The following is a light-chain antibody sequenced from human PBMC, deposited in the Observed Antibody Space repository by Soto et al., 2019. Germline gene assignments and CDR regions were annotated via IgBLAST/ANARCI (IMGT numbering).Light chain of an antibody. Sequence: EVVMTQSPGTLSVSLGESATLSCRASQSVDGYLAWYQQKPGQAPRLLIYGASTRATGVTARFRGGGSGTEFTLTISSLQSEDSAVYYCQQTYSVPPTFGRGTKVEI. CDR1: QSVDGY. V-gene: IGKV3-15*01. CDR2: GAS. CDR3: QQTYSVPPT. J-gene: IGKJ1*01.